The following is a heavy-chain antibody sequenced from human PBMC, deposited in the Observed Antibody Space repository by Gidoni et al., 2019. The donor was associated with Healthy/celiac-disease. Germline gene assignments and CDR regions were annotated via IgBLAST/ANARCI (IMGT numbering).Heavy chain of an antibody. Sequence: SLTCAVYGGSFSGYYWSWIRQPPGKGLEWIGEINHSGSTNYNPSLKSRVTISVDTSKNQFSLKLSSVTAADTAVYYCARDRRLRRIVLMVYAKGPGWFDPWGQGTLVTVSS. V-gene: IGHV4-34*01. J-gene: IGHJ5*02. CDR3: ARDRRLRRIVLMVYAKGPGWFDP. CDR1: GGSFSGYY. CDR2: INHSGST. D-gene: IGHD2-8*01.